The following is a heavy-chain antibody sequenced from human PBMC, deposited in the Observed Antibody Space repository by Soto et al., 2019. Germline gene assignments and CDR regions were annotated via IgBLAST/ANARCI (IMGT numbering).Heavy chain of an antibody. Sequence: EVQLVESGGGLVQPGGSLRLSCAASGFTVSSNYMSWVRQAPGKGLEWVSVIYSGGSTYYADSVKGRFTISRDNSENTLDLQMTSLRAEATAVYYCARTCSGGTCSFDYWGQGTLVTVSS. CDR1: GFTVSSNY. CDR3: ARTCSGGTCSFDY. CDR2: IYSGGST. J-gene: IGHJ4*02. V-gene: IGHV3-66*01. D-gene: IGHD2-15*01.